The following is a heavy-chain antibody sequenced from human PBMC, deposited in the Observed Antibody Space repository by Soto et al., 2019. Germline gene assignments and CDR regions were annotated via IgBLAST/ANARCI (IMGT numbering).Heavy chain of an antibody. J-gene: IGHJ4*02. CDR3: ARNFEF. CDR1: GFTFNIYS. Sequence: GGSLRLSCAASGFTFNIYSMNWVRQAPGKGLEWVSFSSGTGRSIYYADSVRGRFTVSRDTGKNLLVLQMNSLRDEDTAVYYCARNFEFWGQGTLVTVSS. V-gene: IGHV3-48*02. CDR2: SSGTGRSI.